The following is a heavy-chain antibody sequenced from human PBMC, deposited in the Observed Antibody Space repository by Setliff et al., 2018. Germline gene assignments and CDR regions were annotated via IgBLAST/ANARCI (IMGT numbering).Heavy chain of an antibody. CDR1: GGSFDSGTHY. CDR3: AGTPARGTTWLSPFDY. CDR2: IQGTGNT. J-gene: IGHJ4*02. D-gene: IGHD3-9*01. V-gene: IGHV4-61*02. Sequence: PSETLSLTCTVPGGSFDSGTHYWSWIRQPAGKVPEWIGLIQGTGNTNYNPSLQSRATISIDTFKNQISLKITSVTAADTALYSCAGTPARGTTWLSPFDYWGQGSQVTVSS.